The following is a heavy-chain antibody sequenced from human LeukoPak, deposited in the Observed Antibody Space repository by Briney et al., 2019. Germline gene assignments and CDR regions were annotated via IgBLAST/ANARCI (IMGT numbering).Heavy chain of an antibody. J-gene: IGHJ5*02. CDR1: GGSISSGGYY. D-gene: IGHD2-2*01. CDR3: ARDIVVVPAAISWFDP. Sequence: SETLSLTCTVSGGSISSGGYYWSWIRQHPGKGLEWIGYIYCSGSTYYNPSLKSRVTISVDTSKNQFSLKLSSVTAADTAVYYCARDIVVVPAAISWFDPWGQGTLVTVSS. V-gene: IGHV4-31*03. CDR2: IYCSGST.